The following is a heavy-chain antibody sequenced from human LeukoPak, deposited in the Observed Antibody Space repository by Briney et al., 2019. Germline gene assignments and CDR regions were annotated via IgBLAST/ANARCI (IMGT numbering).Heavy chain of an antibody. D-gene: IGHD3-3*01. Sequence: GESLKISCKGSGYSFTSYWIGWVRQMPGKGLEWMGIIYPGDSDTRYSPSFQGQVTISADKSISTAYLQWSSLKASDTAMYYCARTTYYDFWSGQGVDYWGQGTLVTVSS. CDR3: ARTTYYDFWSGQGVDY. CDR1: GYSFTSYW. CDR2: IYPGDSDT. V-gene: IGHV5-51*01. J-gene: IGHJ4*02.